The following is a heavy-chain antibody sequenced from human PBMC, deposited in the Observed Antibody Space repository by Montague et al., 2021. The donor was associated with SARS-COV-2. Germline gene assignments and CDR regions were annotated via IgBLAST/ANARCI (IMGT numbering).Heavy chain of an antibody. V-gene: IGHV4-59*01. J-gene: IGHJ3*02. Sequence: SETLSLTCTVSSGSFSIFYWSWIRQPPGKGLEWIGYIYYSGSTNYNPSLKSRVTISVDTSKNQFSLKLSSVTAAGTAVYYCARGAGYSSSWYLAFEIWGQGTMVTVSS. CDR1: SGSFSIFY. CDR2: IYYSGST. D-gene: IGHD6-13*01. CDR3: ARGAGYSSSWYLAFEI.